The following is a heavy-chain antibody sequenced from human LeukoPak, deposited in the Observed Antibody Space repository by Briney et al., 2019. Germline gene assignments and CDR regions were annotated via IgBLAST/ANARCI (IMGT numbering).Heavy chain of an antibody. V-gene: IGHV4-39*01. CDR2: INYSGNT. D-gene: IGHD1-26*01. CDR1: GGSITSNDYY. Sequence: PSETLSLTCSVSGGAVSGGSITSNDYYWGWIRQPPGKGQEWIGSINYSGNTYYSPSLKSRISMSVDTSKNQFSLKMNSVTAADTAVYFCARQSSSGDYFEGYYWGQGILVTVSS. J-gene: IGHJ4*01. CDR3: ARQSSSGDYFEGYY.